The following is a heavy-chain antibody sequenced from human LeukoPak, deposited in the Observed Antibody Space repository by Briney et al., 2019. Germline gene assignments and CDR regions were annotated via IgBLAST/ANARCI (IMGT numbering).Heavy chain of an antibody. J-gene: IGHJ5*01. V-gene: IGHV1-69*13. CDR3: ARNTMVQNNCFDS. CDR1: GGTFSSYA. CDR2: IIPIFGTA. Sequence: GASVKVSCKASGGTFSSYAISWVRQAPGQGLEWMGGIIPIFGTANYAQKFQGRVTITADESTSTAYMERSSLRDEATAVYYCARNTMVQNNCFDSWGQGTLVTVSS. D-gene: IGHD3-10*01.